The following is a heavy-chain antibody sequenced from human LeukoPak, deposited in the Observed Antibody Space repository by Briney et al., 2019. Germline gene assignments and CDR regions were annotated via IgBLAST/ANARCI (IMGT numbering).Heavy chain of an antibody. V-gene: IGHV1-69*13. D-gene: IGHD6-13*01. J-gene: IGHJ4*02. CDR3: ARGSGIAAASSGY. CDR2: IIPIFGTA. CDR1: GGTFSSYA. Sequence: SVKVSCKASGGTFSSYAISWVRQAPGQGLEWMGGIIPIFGTANYAQKFQGRVTITADESTSTAYMELSSLRSEGTAVYYCARGSGIAAASSGYWGQGTLVTVSS.